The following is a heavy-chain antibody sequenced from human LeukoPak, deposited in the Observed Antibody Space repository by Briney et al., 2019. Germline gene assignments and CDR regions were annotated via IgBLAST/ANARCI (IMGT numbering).Heavy chain of an antibody. CDR1: GGSISSSNW. D-gene: IGHD3-10*01. Sequence: PSGTQSLTCAVSGGSISSSNWWSWVRQPPGKGLEWIGEIYHSGSTNYNPSLKSRVTISVDTSKNQFSLKLSSVTAADTAVYYCARVPFITYYYGMDVWGQGTTVTVSS. CDR2: IYHSGST. CDR3: ARVPFITYYYGMDV. V-gene: IGHV4-4*02. J-gene: IGHJ6*02.